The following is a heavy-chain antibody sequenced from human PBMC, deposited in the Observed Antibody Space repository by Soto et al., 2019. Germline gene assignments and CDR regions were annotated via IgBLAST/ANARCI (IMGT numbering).Heavy chain of an antibody. J-gene: IGHJ4*02. Sequence: GGSLRLSCAASGFTFSSYGMHWVRQAPGKGLEWVAVIWYDGSNKYYADSVKGRFTISRDNSKNTLYLQMNSLRAEDTAVYYCAKDWGPTYYDFWSGYPLDYWGQGTLVTVSS. V-gene: IGHV3-33*06. D-gene: IGHD3-3*01. CDR1: GFTFSSYG. CDR2: IWYDGSNK. CDR3: AKDWGPTYYDFWSGYPLDY.